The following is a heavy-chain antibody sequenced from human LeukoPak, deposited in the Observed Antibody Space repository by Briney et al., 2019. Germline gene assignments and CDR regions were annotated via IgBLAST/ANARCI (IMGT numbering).Heavy chain of an antibody. V-gene: IGHV3-74*01. CDR2: ISGDGTNI. D-gene: IGHD6-19*01. CDR3: ARGVYSSGWYPDYFDY. Sequence: GGSLRLSCVASGFTFSSYYMQWVRQDPRKGLVWVSRISGDGTNINYADSVRGRFTISRDNAKNTVYLQMNSLRAEDTALYYCARGVYSSGWYPDYFDYWGQGTLVTVSS. CDR1: GFTFSSYY. J-gene: IGHJ4*02.